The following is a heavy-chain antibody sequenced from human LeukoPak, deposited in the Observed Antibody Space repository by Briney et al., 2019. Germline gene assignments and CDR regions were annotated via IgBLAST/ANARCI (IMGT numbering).Heavy chain of an antibody. D-gene: IGHD3-10*01. CDR3: ARDRAMVRGVIDY. Sequence: GGSLRLSCAASGFTFSSYSMNWVRQAPGKGLEWASSISSSSSYIYYADSVKGRFTISRDNAKNSLYLQMNSLRAEDTAVYYCARDRAMVRGVIDYWGQGTLVTVSS. CDR1: GFTFSSYS. J-gene: IGHJ4*02. V-gene: IGHV3-21*01. CDR2: ISSSSSYI.